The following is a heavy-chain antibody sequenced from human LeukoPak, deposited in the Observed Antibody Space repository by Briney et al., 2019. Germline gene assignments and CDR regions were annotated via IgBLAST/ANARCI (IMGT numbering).Heavy chain of an antibody. Sequence: GGSLRLSCAASGFTFSKFPMHWVRQAPGKGLEWMAAVSSDGNIKNYADSVKGRFTISRGNSKNTLYLQMNSLGPEDAAVYYCARGDGGEVDHWGQGTLVTVSS. V-gene: IGHV3-30-3*01. J-gene: IGHJ4*02. D-gene: IGHD3-16*01. CDR3: ARGDGGEVDH. CDR1: GFTFSKFP. CDR2: VSSDGNIK.